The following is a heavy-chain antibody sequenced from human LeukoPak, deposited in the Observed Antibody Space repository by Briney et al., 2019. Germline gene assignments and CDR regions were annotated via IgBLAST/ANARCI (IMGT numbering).Heavy chain of an antibody. CDR2: ISAYNGNT. V-gene: IGHV1-18*01. CDR1: GCTFTSYG. Sequence: ASVKVSCKASGCTFTSYGISWVRQAPGQGLEWMGWISAYNGNTNYAQKLQGRVTMTTDTSTSTAYMALRSLRADDAVVYCCARVLAGGSYYYYGMDVWGQGTTVTVSS. CDR3: ARVLAGGSYYYYGMDV. J-gene: IGHJ6*02. D-gene: IGHD3-10*01.